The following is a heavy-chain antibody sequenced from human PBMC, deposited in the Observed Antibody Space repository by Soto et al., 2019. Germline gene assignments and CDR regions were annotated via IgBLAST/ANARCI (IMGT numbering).Heavy chain of an antibody. J-gene: IGHJ4*02. CDR3: ARHVKRIAAAGTFDY. D-gene: IGHD6-13*01. CDR1: GGSISSYY. CDR2: IYYSGST. Sequence: QVQLQESGPGLVKPSETLSLTCTVSGGSISSYYWSWIRQPPGKGLEWIGYIYYSGSTNYNPSLKSRVTISVDTSKNTFYLKLSSVTAADTAVYYCARHVKRIAAAGTFDYWGQGTLVTVSS. V-gene: IGHV4-59*08.